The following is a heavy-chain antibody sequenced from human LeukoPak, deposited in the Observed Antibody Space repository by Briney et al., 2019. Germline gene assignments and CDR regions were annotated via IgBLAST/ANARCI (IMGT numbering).Heavy chain of an antibody. V-gene: IGHV1-69*05. CDR1: GGTFSSYA. D-gene: IGHD3-22*01. J-gene: IGHJ4*02. CDR3: ARAYYDSSGKEY. Sequence: ASVKVSCKASGGTFSSYANSWVRQAPGQGLEWMGRIIPIFGTANYAQKFQGRVTITTDESTSTAYMELSSLRSEDTAVYYCARAYYDSSGKEYWGQGTLVTVSS. CDR2: IIPIFGTA.